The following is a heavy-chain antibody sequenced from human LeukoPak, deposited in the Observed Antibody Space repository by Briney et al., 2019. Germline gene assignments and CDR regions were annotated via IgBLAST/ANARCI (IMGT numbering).Heavy chain of an antibody. D-gene: IGHD3-10*01. CDR3: AKDSYYGSGSYYGGGSAFDI. J-gene: IGHJ3*02. CDR1: GFTFSSYW. V-gene: IGHV3-21*04. Sequence: GGSLRLSCAASGFTFSSYWMHWVRQAPGKGLEWVSSISSSSSYIYYADSVKGRFTISRDNAKNSLYLQMNSLRAEDTALYYCAKDSYYGSGSYYGGGSAFDIWGQGTMVTVSS. CDR2: ISSSSSYI.